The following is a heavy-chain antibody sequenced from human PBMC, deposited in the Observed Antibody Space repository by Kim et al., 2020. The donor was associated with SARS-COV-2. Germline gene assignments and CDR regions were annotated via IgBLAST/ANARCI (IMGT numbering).Heavy chain of an antibody. Sequence: GGSLRLSCAASGFIVSNNYMSWVRQAPGKGLQWVSVIYSGGYTYYADSVKGRFTISRDNSKNTLYLQMNSLRAEDTAVYYCARGTSCSGGICYSDYYYGMDVWGQGTTVTVSS. CDR3: ARGTSCSGGICYSDYYYGMDV. D-gene: IGHD2-15*01. CDR2: IYSGGYT. CDR1: GFIVSNNY. V-gene: IGHV3-53*01. J-gene: IGHJ6*02.